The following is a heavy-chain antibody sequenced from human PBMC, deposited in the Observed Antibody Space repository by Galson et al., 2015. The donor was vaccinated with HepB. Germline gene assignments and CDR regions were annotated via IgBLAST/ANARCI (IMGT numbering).Heavy chain of an antibody. CDR1: GGSISSSSYY. D-gene: IGHD3-10*01. J-gene: IGHJ6*02. Sequence: ETLSLTCTVSGGSISSSSYYWGWIRQPPGKGLEWIGSIYYSGSTYYNPSLKSRVTISVDTSKNQFSLKLSSVTAADTAVYYCARFLDRRHDYYGSGSREPGYYYYGMDVWGQGTTVTVSS. CDR2: IYYSGST. CDR3: ARFLDRRHDYYGSGSREPGYYYYGMDV. V-gene: IGHV4-39*07.